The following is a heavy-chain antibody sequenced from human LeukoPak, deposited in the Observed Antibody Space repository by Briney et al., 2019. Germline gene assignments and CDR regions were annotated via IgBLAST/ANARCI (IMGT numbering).Heavy chain of an antibody. V-gene: IGHV4-59*08. D-gene: IGHD4-17*01. J-gene: IGHJ4*02. Sequence: SGTLSLTCTVSGGSLSSYYWSWIRQPPGKGLEWIGYIYYSGSTNYNPSLKSRVTISVDTSKNQFSLKLSSVTAADTAVYYCARQPKYYGDYYFDYWGQGTLVTVSS. CDR2: IYYSGST. CDR1: GGSLSSYY. CDR3: ARQPKYYGDYYFDY.